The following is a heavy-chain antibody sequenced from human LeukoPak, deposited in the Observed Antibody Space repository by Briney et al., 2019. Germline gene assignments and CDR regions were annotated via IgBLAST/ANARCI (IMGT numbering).Heavy chain of an antibody. J-gene: IGHJ4*02. Sequence: GGSLRLSCAASGFTFSNAWMSWVRQAPGKGLEWVGRIKSKTDGGTTDYAAPVKGRFTISRDDSKNTLYLQMNSLRAEDTAVYYCAKDGNPSLPGGLLGYCTNGVCSTPTYFDYWGQGTLVTVSS. D-gene: IGHD2-8*01. CDR2: IKSKTDGGTT. CDR3: AKDGNPSLPGGLLGYCTNGVCSTPTYFDY. V-gene: IGHV3-15*01. CDR1: GFTFSNAW.